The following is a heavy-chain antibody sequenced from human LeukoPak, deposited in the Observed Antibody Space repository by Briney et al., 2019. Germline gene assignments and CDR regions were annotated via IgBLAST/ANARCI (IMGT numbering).Heavy chain of an antibody. CDR2: ISHSGST. V-gene: IGHV4-38-2*02. CDR3: ARDYGDIPPDWYYDL. CDR1: GYSISSGYY. D-gene: IGHD4-17*01. Sequence: SETLSLTCTVSGYSISSGYYWGWIRQPPGKGLEWIGSISHSGSTYYNPSLKSRVTISVDTSKNQFSLKLRSVTAADTAVYYCARDYGDIPPDWYYDLWGRGTLVTVSS. J-gene: IGHJ2*01.